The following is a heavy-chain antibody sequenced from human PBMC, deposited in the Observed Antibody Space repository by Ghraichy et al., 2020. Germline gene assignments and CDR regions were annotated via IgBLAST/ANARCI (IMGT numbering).Heavy chain of an antibody. V-gene: IGHV3-30-3*01. D-gene: IGHD5-18*01. J-gene: IGHJ4*02. CDR3: ARPRTGGYSYGPDFDY. CDR1: GFTFSSYA. CDR2: ISYDGSNK. Sequence: GGSLRLSCAASGFTFSSYAMHWVRQAPGKGLEWVAVISYDGSNKYYADSVKGRFTISRDNSKNTLYLQMNSLRAEDTAVYYCARPRTGGYSYGPDFDYWGQGTLVTVSS.